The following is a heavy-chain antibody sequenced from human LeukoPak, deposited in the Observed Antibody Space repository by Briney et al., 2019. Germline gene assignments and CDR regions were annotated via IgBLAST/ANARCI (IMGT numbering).Heavy chain of an antibody. J-gene: IGHJ1*01. CDR1: GYTFTSYG. CDR2: ISAYNGNT. CDR3: ARDPPYSSSPQYFQH. V-gene: IGHV1-18*01. Sequence: GASVKVSCKASGYTFTSYGISWVRQAPGQGLEWMGWISAYNGNTDYAQKLQGRVTMTTDTSTSTAYMELRSLRSDDTAVYYCARDPPYSSSPQYFQHWGQGTLVTVSS. D-gene: IGHD6-6*01.